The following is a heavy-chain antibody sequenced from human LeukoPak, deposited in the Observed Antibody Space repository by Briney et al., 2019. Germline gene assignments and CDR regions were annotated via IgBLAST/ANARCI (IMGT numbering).Heavy chain of an antibody. CDR3: AKVVGRTVSGWYGY. Sequence: GGSLRLSCAASGFTFSSYAVSWVRQAPGKGLEWVSAISGSGGSTYYADSVKGRFTISRDNSKNTLYLQMNSLRAEDTAVYYCAKVVGRTVSGWYGYWGQGTLVTVSS. CDR2: ISGSGGST. V-gene: IGHV3-23*01. D-gene: IGHD6-19*01. J-gene: IGHJ4*02. CDR1: GFTFSSYA.